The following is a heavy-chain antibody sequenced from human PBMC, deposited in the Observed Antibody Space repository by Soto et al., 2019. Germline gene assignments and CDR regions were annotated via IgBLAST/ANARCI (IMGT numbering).Heavy chain of an antibody. CDR2: ISGSGDYT. CDR3: AKAENLMYYYGSGSLFDY. J-gene: IGHJ4*02. D-gene: IGHD3-10*01. V-gene: IGHV3-23*01. Sequence: GGSLRLSCAASGFTFSSYAMNWVRQAPGKGLEWVSGISGSGDYTYYADSVKGRFTVSRDNSKNTLYLQMSSLRADDTAIYFCAKAENLMYYYGSGSLFDYWGQGTRVTVSS. CDR1: GFTFSSYA.